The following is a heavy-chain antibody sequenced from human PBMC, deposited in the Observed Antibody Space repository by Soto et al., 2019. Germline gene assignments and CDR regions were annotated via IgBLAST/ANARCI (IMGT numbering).Heavy chain of an antibody. Sequence: ASVKVSCKASGYTFTSYDINWVRQATGQGLEWMGWMNPNSGNTGYAQKFQGRVTMTRNTPISTAYMELSSLRSEDTAVYYCARGRSSGWYPDGYYYYGMDVWGQGTTVTVSS. CDR1: GYTFTSYD. D-gene: IGHD6-13*01. CDR2: MNPNSGNT. CDR3: ARGRSSGWYPDGYYYYGMDV. J-gene: IGHJ6*02. V-gene: IGHV1-8*01.